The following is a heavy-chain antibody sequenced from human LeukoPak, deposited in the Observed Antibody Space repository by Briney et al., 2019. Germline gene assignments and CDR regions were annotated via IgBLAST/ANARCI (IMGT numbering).Heavy chain of an antibody. D-gene: IGHD2-2*02. V-gene: IGHV3-30-3*01. CDR3: AREYCSSTSCYIFYYYYGMDV. Sequence: PGGSLRLSCAASGFTFSSYAMHWVRQAPGKGLEWVAVISYDESNKYYADSVKGRFTISRDNSKNTLYLQMNSLRAEDTAVYYCAREYCSSTSCYIFYYYYGMDVWGQGTTVTVSS. J-gene: IGHJ6*02. CDR2: ISYDESNK. CDR1: GFTFSSYA.